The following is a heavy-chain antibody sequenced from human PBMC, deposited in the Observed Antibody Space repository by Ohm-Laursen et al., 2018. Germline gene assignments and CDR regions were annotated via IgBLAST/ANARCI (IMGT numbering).Heavy chain of an antibody. D-gene: IGHD1-26*01. CDR3: ASGRYYLPFDY. CDR1: GGTFSSYA. J-gene: IGHJ4*02. CDR2: IFPMSGKT. Sequence: SVKVSCKASGGTFSSYAISWVRQAPGQGLEWMGGIFPMSGKTNYAQNFQGRVTITADKSTSTSYMELSSLRSEDTALYYCASGRYYLPFDYWGQGTLVTVSS. V-gene: IGHV1-69*06.